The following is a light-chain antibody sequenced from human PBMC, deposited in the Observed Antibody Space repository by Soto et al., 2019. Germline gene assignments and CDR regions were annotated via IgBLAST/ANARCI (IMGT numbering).Light chain of an antibody. CDR1: SSDIGSNY. CDR2: ENN. CDR3: ATWDSSLSVGL. V-gene: IGLV1-51*01. J-gene: IGLJ2*01. Sequence: QAVVTQPPSVSAAPGQKVTISCSGSSSDIGSNYASWYQQLPGTAPKLLIYENNKRPSGIPDRISGSKSGTAATLAITGLQTGDEADYYCATWDSSLSVGLFGGGTKLTVL.